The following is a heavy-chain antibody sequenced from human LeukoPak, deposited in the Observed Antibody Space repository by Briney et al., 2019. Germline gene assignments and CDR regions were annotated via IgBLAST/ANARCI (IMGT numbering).Heavy chain of an antibody. D-gene: IGHD6-19*01. Sequence: PGRSLRLSCAASGFTFDDYAMHWVRQAPGKGLEWVSGISWNSGSIGYADSVKGRFTISRDNAKNSLYLQMNSLRAEDTALYYCAKDRRVAVDGESCFDYWGQGTLVTVSS. CDR1: GFTFDDYA. CDR3: AKDRRVAVDGESCFDY. J-gene: IGHJ4*02. CDR2: ISWNSGSI. V-gene: IGHV3-9*01.